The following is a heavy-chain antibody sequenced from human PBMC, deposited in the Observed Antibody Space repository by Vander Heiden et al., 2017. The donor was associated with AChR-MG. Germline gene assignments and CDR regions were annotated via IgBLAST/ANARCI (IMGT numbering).Heavy chain of an antibody. J-gene: IGHJ4*02. CDR1: GFTFSVYA. Sequence: EVQLLESGGRLVQPGYSLRLSCAASGFTFSVYAMSWGRQAPGKGLQWVSAISGSGGNTYYADSVKGRFTISRDNSKNTLYLQMNSLRAEDTAIYYCARDTAEDDWGQGTLVTVSS. D-gene: IGHD5-18*01. CDR3: ARDTAEDD. V-gene: IGHV3-23*01. CDR2: ISGSGGNT.